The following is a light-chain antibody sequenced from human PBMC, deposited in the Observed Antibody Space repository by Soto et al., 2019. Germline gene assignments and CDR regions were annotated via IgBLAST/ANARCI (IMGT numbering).Light chain of an antibody. J-gene: IGKJ5*01. CDR1: QNINNY. CDR2: DAS. Sequence: DIQMTQSPSSLSASVGDRVTITCQASQNINNYLNWYQQKPGRAPKLLIYDASNLEAGVPSRFRVSGSGTDFTFTISRLQPEDIAPYSFQQYENLPTFGQGTRREIK. CDR3: QQYENLPT. V-gene: IGKV1-33*01.